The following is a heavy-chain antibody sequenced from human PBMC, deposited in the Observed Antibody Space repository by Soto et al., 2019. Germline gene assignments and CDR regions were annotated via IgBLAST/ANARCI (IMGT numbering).Heavy chain of an antibody. J-gene: IGHJ4*02. D-gene: IGHD6-19*01. V-gene: IGHV3-9*01. CDR1: GFTFDDYA. CDR3: AKDRGLVLSFYFDY. Sequence: EVQLVESGGGLVQPGRSLRLSCAASGFTFDDYAMHWVRQAPGKGLEWVSGISWNSGSIGYADSVKGRFTISRDNAKNALYLQMNSLRAEETGLYYCAKDRGLVLSFYFDYWGQGTLVTVSS. CDR2: ISWNSGSI.